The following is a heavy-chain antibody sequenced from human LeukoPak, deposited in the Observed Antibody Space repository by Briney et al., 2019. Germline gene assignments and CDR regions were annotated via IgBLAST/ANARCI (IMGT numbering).Heavy chain of an antibody. Sequence: ASVKVSCKASGYTFTSYAMHWVRQAPGQRLEWMGWINAGNGNTKYSQKFQGRVTITRDTSASTAYMELSSLRSEDTAVYYCARDNVLLWFGESRWFDPWGQGTLVTVSS. D-gene: IGHD3-10*01. CDR1: GYTFTSYA. CDR2: INAGNGNT. J-gene: IGHJ5*02. CDR3: ARDNVLLWFGESRWFDP. V-gene: IGHV1-3*01.